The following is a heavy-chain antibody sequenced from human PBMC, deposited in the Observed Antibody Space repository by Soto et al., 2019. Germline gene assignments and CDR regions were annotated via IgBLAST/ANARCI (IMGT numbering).Heavy chain of an antibody. Sequence: SXKVCFKASGYTXTSYGIGLVRQAPGQGLEWMGWISAYNGNTNYAQKLQGRVTMTTDTSTSTAYIELRSLRSDDTAVYYCARDRDFWGTFDYWGQGTLGTVSS. CDR3: ARDRDFWGTFDY. J-gene: IGHJ4*02. CDR1: GYTXTSYG. D-gene: IGHD3-3*01. V-gene: IGHV1-18*04. CDR2: ISAYNGNT.